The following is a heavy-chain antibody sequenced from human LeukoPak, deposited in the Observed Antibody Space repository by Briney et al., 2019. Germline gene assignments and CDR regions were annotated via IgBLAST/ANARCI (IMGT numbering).Heavy chain of an antibody. CDR3: AAVVVAATDWFDP. V-gene: IGHV3-23*01. CDR2: ISGSGGST. CDR1: GFTFSSYA. J-gene: IGHJ5*02. Sequence: PPGGSLRLSCAASGFTFSSYAMSWVRQAPGKGLEWVSAISGSGGSTYYADSVKGRFTISRDNSKNTLYLQMNSLRAEDTAVYYCAAVVVAATDWFDPWGQGTLVTVSS. D-gene: IGHD2-15*01.